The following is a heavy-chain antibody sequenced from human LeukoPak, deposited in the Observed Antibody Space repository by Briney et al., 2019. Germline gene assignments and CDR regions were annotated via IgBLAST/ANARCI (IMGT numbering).Heavy chain of an antibody. CDR3: ARDGSGSGDY. Sequence: GGSLRLSCAASGFTFNIYGMNWVREAPGKGLESVSSISSDATNIYYTDSVKGRFTIARGNAKNSLYLQMNSLRAEDTAVYYCARDGSGSGDYWGQGTLVTVSS. V-gene: IGHV3-21*01. D-gene: IGHD2-15*01. CDR2: ISSDATNI. J-gene: IGHJ4*02. CDR1: GFTFNIYG.